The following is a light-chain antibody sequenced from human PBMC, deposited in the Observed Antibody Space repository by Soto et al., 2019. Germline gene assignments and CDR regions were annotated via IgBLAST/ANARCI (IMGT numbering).Light chain of an antibody. V-gene: IGKV3-15*01. CDR3: QQYNNWPPWT. J-gene: IGKJ1*01. Sequence: EIVLTQSPGTLSLSPGERATLSCRASQSVSSNYITWYQQKPGQAPRRLIYGVSTRATGIPARFSGSGSGTEFTLTISSLQSEDFAVYYCQQYNNWPPWTFGQGTKV. CDR1: QSVSSN. CDR2: GVS.